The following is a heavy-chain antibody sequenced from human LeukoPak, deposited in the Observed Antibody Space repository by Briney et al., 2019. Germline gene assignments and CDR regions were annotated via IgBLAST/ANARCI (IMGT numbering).Heavy chain of an antibody. Sequence: PGGSLRLSCAASGFTFTDYWMSWVRQAPGKGLEGVANIKRDGSEKYYVDAVKGRFTISRDNAKNSLYLQMNSLRTEDTAVYYCARGRGSWYGVYFDYWGQGTLVTVSS. CDR3: ARGRGSWYGVYFDY. V-gene: IGHV3-7*01. J-gene: IGHJ4*02. CDR1: GFTFTDYW. CDR2: IKRDGSEK. D-gene: IGHD6-13*01.